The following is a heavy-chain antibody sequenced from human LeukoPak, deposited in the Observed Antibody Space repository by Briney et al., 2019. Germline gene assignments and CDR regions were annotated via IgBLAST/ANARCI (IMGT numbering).Heavy chain of an antibody. CDR2: IYYSGST. Sequence: PSETLSLTCTVSGGSISSYYWSWIRQPPGQGLEWIGYIYYSGSTNYNPSLKSRVTISVDTSKNQFSLKLSSVTAADTAVYYCARGVRYSYGSFDYWGQGTLVTVSS. CDR1: GGSISSYY. J-gene: IGHJ4*02. V-gene: IGHV4-59*01. D-gene: IGHD5-18*01. CDR3: ARGVRYSYGSFDY.